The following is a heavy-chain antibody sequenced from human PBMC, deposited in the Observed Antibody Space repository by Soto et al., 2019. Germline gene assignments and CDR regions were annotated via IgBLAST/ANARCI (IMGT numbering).Heavy chain of an antibody. J-gene: IGHJ6*02. CDR3: GRLVTVTTDYYYGMDV. D-gene: IGHD4-4*01. V-gene: IGHV4-34*01. CDR1: GGSFSGYY. Sequence: SETLSLTCAVYGGSFSGYYWSWIRQPPGKGLEWIGEINHSGSTNYNPSLKSRVTISVDTSKNQFSLKLSSVTAADTAVYYCGRLVTVTTDYYYGMDVWGQGTTVTVSS. CDR2: INHSGST.